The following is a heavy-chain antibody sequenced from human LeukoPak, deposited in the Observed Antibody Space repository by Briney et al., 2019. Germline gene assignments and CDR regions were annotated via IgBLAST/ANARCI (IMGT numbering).Heavy chain of an antibody. CDR1: GFTFDDYA. J-gene: IGHJ4*02. Sequence: PGGSLRLSCAASGFTFDDYAIYWVRQGPRKGLEWVSLISGDGGSIYYADSVKGRFTISRDNSKNSLYLQMNSLRTEDTALYYCAKEDYSSSWYALDYWGQGTLVTVSS. V-gene: IGHV3-43*02. CDR3: AKEDYSSSWYALDY. D-gene: IGHD6-13*01. CDR2: ISGDGGSI.